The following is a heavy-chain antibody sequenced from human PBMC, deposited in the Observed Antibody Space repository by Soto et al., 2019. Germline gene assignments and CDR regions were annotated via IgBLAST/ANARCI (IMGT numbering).Heavy chain of an antibody. CDR3: ATHYCDSSCYYYLDY. J-gene: IGHJ4*02. V-gene: IGHV5-51*01. D-gene: IGHD3-22*01. CDR1: GYSFTSYW. CDR2: IYPGDSDT. Sequence: PGESLKISCKGSGYSFTSYWIGWVRQMPGKGLEWMGIIYPGDSDTRYSPSFQGQVTISADKSISTTYLQWSSLKASDTAMYYCATHYCDSSCYYYLDYWGQGTLVTVSS.